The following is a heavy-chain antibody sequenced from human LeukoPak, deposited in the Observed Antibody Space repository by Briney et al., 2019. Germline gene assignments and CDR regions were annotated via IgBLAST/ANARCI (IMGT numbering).Heavy chain of an antibody. Sequence: ASVKVSCKASGYTFTSYAMNWVRQAPGQGLEWMGWINTNTGNPTYAQGFTGRFVFSLDTSVSTAYLQISSLKAEDTAVYYCARETTAMVTDHRGTPNYYYYMDVWGKGTTVTVSS. D-gene: IGHD5-18*01. CDR3: ARETTAMVTDHRGTPNYYYYMDV. V-gene: IGHV7-4-1*02. J-gene: IGHJ6*03. CDR1: GYTFTSYA. CDR2: INTNTGNP.